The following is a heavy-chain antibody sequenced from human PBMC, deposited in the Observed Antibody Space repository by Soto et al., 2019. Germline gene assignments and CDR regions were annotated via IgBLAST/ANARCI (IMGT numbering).Heavy chain of an antibody. CDR1: GYSFTSYW. Sequence: GESLKISCKASGYSFTSYWIGWVRQMPGKGLEWMGVIYPSDSDTRYSPSFQGQVTISADTSITTAYLQWSGLRASDTAMYFCARHLVGSTRGNFDYWGQGTLVTVSS. CDR3: ARHLVGSTRGNFDY. D-gene: IGHD2-2*01. CDR2: IYPSDSDT. J-gene: IGHJ4*01. V-gene: IGHV5-51*01.